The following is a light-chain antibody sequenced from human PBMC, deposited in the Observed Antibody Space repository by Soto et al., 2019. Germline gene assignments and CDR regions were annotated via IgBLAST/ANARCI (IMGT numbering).Light chain of an antibody. CDR3: QQLKDYPLT. CDR1: QGVNSY. J-gene: IGKJ4*01. Sequence: DIQLTQSPSFLSASVGDRGTITCRASQGVNSYFAWYQQKPGKAPNLLIYAASTLQSGVPSRFSGSGSGTEFTLTISSLQPEDFATYSCQQLKDYPLTFGGGTKVEIK. CDR2: AAS. V-gene: IGKV1-9*01.